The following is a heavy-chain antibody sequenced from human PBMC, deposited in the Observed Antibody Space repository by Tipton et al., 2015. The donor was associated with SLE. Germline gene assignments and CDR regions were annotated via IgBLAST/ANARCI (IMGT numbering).Heavy chain of an antibody. D-gene: IGHD2-2*01. V-gene: IGHV4-59*11. CDR2: IYYSGST. CDR3: ARGALPAGAFDI. J-gene: IGHJ3*02. Sequence: TLSLTCTVSGGPIRSHYWSWIRQPPGKGLEWIGYIYYSGSTNYNPSLKSRVTISVDTSKNQFSLKLSSVTAADTAVYYCARGALPAGAFDIWGQGTMVTVSS. CDR1: GGPIRSHY.